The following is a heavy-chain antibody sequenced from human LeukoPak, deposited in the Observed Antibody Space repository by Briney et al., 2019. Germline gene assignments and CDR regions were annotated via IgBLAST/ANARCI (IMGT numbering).Heavy chain of an antibody. J-gene: IGHJ4*02. CDR1: GGSFSGYY. D-gene: IGHD5-24*01. CDR2: INHSGST. V-gene: IGHV4-34*01. CDR3: ARIEARDGYNYRDY. Sequence: PSETLSLTCAVYGGSFSGYYWSWIRQPPGKWLEWIGEINHSGSTNYNPSLKSRVTISVDTSKNQFSLKLSSVTAADTAVYYCARIEARDGYNYRDYWGQGTLVTVSS.